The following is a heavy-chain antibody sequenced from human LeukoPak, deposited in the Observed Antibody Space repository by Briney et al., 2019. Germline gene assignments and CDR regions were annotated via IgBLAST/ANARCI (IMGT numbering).Heavy chain of an antibody. Sequence: GGSLRLSCAASGFTFSSYGMHWVRQAPGKGLEWVSSISSSSSYIYYADSVKGRFTISRDNAKNSLYLQMNSLRAEDTAVYYCARAQRGYRKPLPADYWGQGTLVTVSS. D-gene: IGHD5-18*01. J-gene: IGHJ4*02. V-gene: IGHV3-21*01. CDR1: GFTFSSYG. CDR3: ARAQRGYRKPLPADY. CDR2: ISSSSSYI.